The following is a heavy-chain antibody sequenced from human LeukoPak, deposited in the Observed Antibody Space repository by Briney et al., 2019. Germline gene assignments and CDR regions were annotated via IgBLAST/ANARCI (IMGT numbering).Heavy chain of an antibody. CDR1: GFTFSSYG. CDR2: ISYDGSNK. V-gene: IGHV3-30*18. J-gene: IGHJ4*02. Sequence: GRTLRLSCAASGFTFSSYGMHRVRQAPGKGLEWVAVISYDGSNKYCADSVKGRFTISRDNSKNTLYLQMNSLRAEDTAVYYCAKQSGADRGHLDFWGQGTLVTVSS. D-gene: IGHD4/OR15-4a*01. CDR3: AKQSGADRGHLDF.